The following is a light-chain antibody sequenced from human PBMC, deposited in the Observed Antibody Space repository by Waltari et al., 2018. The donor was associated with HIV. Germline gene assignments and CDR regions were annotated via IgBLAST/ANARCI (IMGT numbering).Light chain of an antibody. CDR1: SSDVGDFNS. V-gene: IGLV2-14*03. CDR3: SSYTNSSPYV. J-gene: IGLJ1*01. CDR2: DVT. Sequence: QSALTQPASVSGSPGQSITISCTGTSSDVGDFNSASWYQQHPVKAPTLMIYDVTKRPSGVSNRFSGSKSGSTASLTISGLQPEDEADYYCSSYTNSSPYVFGTGTKVTVL.